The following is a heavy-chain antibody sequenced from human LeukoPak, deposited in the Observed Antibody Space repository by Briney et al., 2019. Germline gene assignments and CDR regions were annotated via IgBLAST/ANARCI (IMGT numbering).Heavy chain of an antibody. CDR3: ARYVPVKTGPTRASFDY. CDR2: INQSGAT. CDR1: GGSFSGYY. V-gene: IGHV4-34*01. D-gene: IGHD1-1*01. Sequence: SETLSLTCAVYGGSFSGYYWSWVRQAPGRGLQWIGEINQSGATNCDPSLKSRVTMSIDTSRSQFSLSLRSVTAADTAVYFCARYVPVKTGPTRASFDYWGQGILVTVSS. J-gene: IGHJ4*02.